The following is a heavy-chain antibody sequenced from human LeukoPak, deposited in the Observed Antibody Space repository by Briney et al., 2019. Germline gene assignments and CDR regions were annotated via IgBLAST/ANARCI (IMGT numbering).Heavy chain of an antibody. CDR2: ISGSGGST. Sequence: GGSLRLSCAASGFTFSSYAMSWVRRAPGKGLEWVSAISGSGGSTYYADSVKGRFTISRDNSKNTLYLQVNSLRAEDTAVYYCASAWAAYYYGSGSHEYWGQGTLVTVSS. D-gene: IGHD3-10*01. J-gene: IGHJ4*02. CDR1: GFTFSSYA. CDR3: ASAWAAYYYGSGSHEY. V-gene: IGHV3-23*01.